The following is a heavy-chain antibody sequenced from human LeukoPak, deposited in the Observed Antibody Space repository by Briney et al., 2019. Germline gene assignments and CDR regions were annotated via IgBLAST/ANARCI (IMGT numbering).Heavy chain of an antibody. J-gene: IGHJ4*02. Sequence: PGGSLRLSCAASGFTFSSYAMSWVRQAPGKGLEWVSYISSSSSTIYYADSVKGRFTISRDNAKNSLYLQMNSLRDEDTAVYYCARVMVRGAYYFDYWGQGTLVTVSS. D-gene: IGHD3-10*01. V-gene: IGHV3-48*02. CDR3: ARVMVRGAYYFDY. CDR1: GFTFSSYA. CDR2: ISSSSSTI.